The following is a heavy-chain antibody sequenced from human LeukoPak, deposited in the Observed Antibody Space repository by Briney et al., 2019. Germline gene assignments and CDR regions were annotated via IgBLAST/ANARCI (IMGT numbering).Heavy chain of an antibody. Sequence: SETLSLACTVSGGSISSYYWSWIRQPAGKGLEWIGRIRSSGSTNYNPSLKSRVTMSVDTSKNQFSLKVTSVTAADTAVYYCARDLAASSSYWSQGTLVTVSS. V-gene: IGHV4-4*07. CDR1: GGSISSYY. J-gene: IGHJ4*02. CDR3: ARDLAASSSY. D-gene: IGHD6-13*01. CDR2: IRSSGST.